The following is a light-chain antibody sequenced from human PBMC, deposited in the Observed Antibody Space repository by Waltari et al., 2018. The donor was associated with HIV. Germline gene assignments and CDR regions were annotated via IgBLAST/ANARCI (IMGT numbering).Light chain of an antibody. CDR1: GSDVGGYNS. V-gene: IGLV2-14*01. CDR2: EVS. Sequence: QSALTQPASVSGSPGQSITISCTGTGSDVGGYNSVSWYQHHPGKAPKLMIYEVSNRPSGVSNRFSGSKSGNTASLTISGLQAEDEADYYCSSNTSSSTYVFGTGTKVTVL. CDR3: SSNTSSSTYV. J-gene: IGLJ1*01.